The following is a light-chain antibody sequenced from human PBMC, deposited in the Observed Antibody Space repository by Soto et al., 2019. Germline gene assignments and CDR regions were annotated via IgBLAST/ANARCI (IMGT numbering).Light chain of an antibody. CDR1: QSINIY. J-gene: IGKJ2*01. CDR2: GAS. V-gene: IGKV1-39*01. CDR3: QQSYRSPYT. Sequence: IQLTQSPSSLSASVGDRVTVTCRASQSINIYLNWYQQKPGKAPTLLIYGASTLQSGVPSRFSGGGSRTYFTLTISRLQTEDFATYYCQQSYRSPYTFGQGTKLEI.